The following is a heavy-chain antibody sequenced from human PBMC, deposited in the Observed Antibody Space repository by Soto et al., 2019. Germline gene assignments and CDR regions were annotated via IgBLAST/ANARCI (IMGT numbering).Heavy chain of an antibody. V-gene: IGHV4-4*02. Sequence: QVQLQESGPGLVKPSGTLSLTCAVSGGSISSSNWWSWVRQPPGKGLEWIGEIHHRGSTNYNSSLKSRVTISVDKSENQCSLKLTSVTAADTAVYYCARNGYSSGWYHFDYWGQGTLVTVSS. CDR1: GGSISSSNW. CDR3: ARNGYSSGWYHFDY. CDR2: IHHRGST. J-gene: IGHJ4*02. D-gene: IGHD6-19*01.